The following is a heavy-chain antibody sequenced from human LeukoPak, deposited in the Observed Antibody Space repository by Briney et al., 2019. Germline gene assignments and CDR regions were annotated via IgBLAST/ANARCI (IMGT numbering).Heavy chain of an antibody. Sequence: PSDTLSLTCTVSGGPISTYYWSWLRQPPGKGLEWVGYVFYSASNNYKPSLKSRVTISVDTSKNQNSLKLTSVTAADTAVYYCARHPSAVAGKTFDCWGQGTLVTVSS. D-gene: IGHD6-19*01. CDR1: GGPISTYY. CDR3: ARHPSAVAGKTFDC. J-gene: IGHJ4*02. CDR2: VFYSASN. V-gene: IGHV4-59*08.